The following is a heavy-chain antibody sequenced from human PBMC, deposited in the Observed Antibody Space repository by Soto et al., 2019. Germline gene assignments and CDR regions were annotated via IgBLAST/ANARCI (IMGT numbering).Heavy chain of an antibody. D-gene: IGHD6-13*01. CDR3: ARDLQQLELPYNWFDP. CDR2: ISAYNGNT. V-gene: IGHV1-18*01. Sequence: QVQLVQSGAEVKKPGASVKVSCKASGYTFTSYGISWVRQAPGQGLEWMGWISAYNGNTNYAQKLPGRVTMTTDTSTSTAYKELRSLRYDDTAVYYCARDLQQLELPYNWFDPWGQGTLVTVSS. J-gene: IGHJ5*02. CDR1: GYTFTSYG.